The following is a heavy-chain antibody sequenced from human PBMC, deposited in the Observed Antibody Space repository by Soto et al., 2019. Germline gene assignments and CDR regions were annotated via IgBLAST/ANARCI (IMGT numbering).Heavy chain of an antibody. Sequence: SETLSLTCTVSGGSISSSSYYWGWIRQPPGKGMEWIGSIYYSGATYYKTSLKTRVAISVDTSKKQFSLKLNSVTAAETAVYNCARHRWLQWEGYYFDYWGQGALVTVSS. CDR3: ARHRWLQWEGYYFDY. D-gene: IGHD5-12*01. CDR2: IYYSGAT. J-gene: IGHJ4*02. CDR1: GGSISSSSYY. V-gene: IGHV4-39*01.